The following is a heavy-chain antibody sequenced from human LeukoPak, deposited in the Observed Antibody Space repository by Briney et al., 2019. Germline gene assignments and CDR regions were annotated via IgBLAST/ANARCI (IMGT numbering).Heavy chain of an antibody. CDR1: GFTFSSYA. CDR3: AKAETGYSSGWYAR. CDR2: ISGSGGST. Sequence: GGSLRLSCAASGFTFSSYAMSWVRQAPGKGLEWVSAISGSGGSTYYADSVKGRFTISRDNSKNTLYLQMNSLRAEDTAVYYCAKAETGYSSGWYARWGQGTLVTVSS. J-gene: IGHJ5*02. D-gene: IGHD6-19*01. V-gene: IGHV3-23*01.